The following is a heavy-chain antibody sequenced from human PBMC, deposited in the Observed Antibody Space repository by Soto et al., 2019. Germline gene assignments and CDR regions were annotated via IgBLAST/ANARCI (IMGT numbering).Heavy chain of an antibody. CDR2: ISAYNGNT. Sequence: EASVKVSCKASGYTFTSYGISWVRQAPGQGLEWMGWISAYNGNTNYAQKLQGRVTMTTDTSTSTAYMELRSLRSDDTAVYYCARAEYCGGDCYPRFDPWGQGTLVTVSS. J-gene: IGHJ5*02. CDR3: ARAEYCGGDCYPRFDP. CDR1: GYTFTSYG. D-gene: IGHD2-21*02. V-gene: IGHV1-18*01.